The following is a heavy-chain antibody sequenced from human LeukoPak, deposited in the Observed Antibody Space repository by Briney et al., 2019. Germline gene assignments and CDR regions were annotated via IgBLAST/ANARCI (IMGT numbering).Heavy chain of an antibody. D-gene: IGHD2-21*01. V-gene: IGHV3-66*04. J-gene: IGHJ6*03. CDR2: IYTGGST. Sequence: GGSLRLSCAASGFTVSSNYMSWVRQAPGKGLEWVSVIYTGGSTYYADSVKGRFTISRDNSTNTLHLQMNSLRAEDTAVYYCARLFCGAPACFSTGGGYYRAVGGAGTTVIVPS. CDR3: ARLFCGAPACFSTGGGYYRAV. CDR1: GFTVSSNY.